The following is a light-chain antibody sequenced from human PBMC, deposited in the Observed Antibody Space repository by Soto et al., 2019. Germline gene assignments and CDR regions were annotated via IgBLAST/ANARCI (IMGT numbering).Light chain of an antibody. CDR2: RNN. CDR3: AAWDDSLSGVV. Sequence: QLVLTQPPSASGTPGQRVTISCSGSSSNIGSNYVYWYQQLPGTVPQLLIYRNNERPSGVPDRFSGSKSGTSASLAISGLRSEDEGDYYCAAWDDSLSGVVFGGGTKLTVL. J-gene: IGLJ2*01. CDR1: SSNIGSNY. V-gene: IGLV1-47*01.